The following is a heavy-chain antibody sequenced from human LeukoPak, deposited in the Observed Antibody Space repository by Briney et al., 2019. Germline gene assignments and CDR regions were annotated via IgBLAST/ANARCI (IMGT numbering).Heavy chain of an antibody. CDR3: ARDRKPGYCSSASCPPPFFDF. Sequence: ASVKVSCKASGYTFTTYYMHWVRQAPGQGLEWIGLINPNGGGTSYAQGFQGRVTMTRDMSTSTVYMELISLRSEDTAVYFCARDRKPGYCSSASCPPPFFDFWGQGTLVTVSS. CDR1: GYTFTTYY. D-gene: IGHD2-2*01. J-gene: IGHJ4*02. CDR2: INPNGGGT. V-gene: IGHV1-46*01.